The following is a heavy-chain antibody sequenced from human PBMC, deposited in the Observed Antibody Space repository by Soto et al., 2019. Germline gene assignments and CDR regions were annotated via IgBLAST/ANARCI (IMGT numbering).Heavy chain of an antibody. D-gene: IGHD2-15*01. CDR2: ISSSSSYI. V-gene: IGHV3-21*01. Sequence: GGSLRLSCAASVFTFSSYSMNWVRQAPGKGLEWVSSISSSSSYIYYADSVKGRFTISRDNAKNSLYLQMNSLRAEDTAVYYCASGGSGKYYYYYGMDVWGRGTTVTVSS. CDR1: VFTFSSYS. J-gene: IGHJ6*02. CDR3: ASGGSGKYYYYYGMDV.